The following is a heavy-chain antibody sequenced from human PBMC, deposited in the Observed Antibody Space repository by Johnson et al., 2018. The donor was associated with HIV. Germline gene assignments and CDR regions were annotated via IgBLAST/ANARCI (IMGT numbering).Heavy chain of an antibody. CDR3: ASDYGEYDHAFDI. J-gene: IGHJ3*02. CDR1: GFTFSDYY. V-gene: IGHV3-11*04. Sequence: QMQLVESGGGLVKPGGSLKLSCATSGFTFSDYYMSWIRQAPGKGLEWVSYISRGGSSASVIYYADSVNGRFTISRENAKNSVYLQMNSLRSDDTAVYYCASDYGEYDHAFDIWGRGTVVTVTS. CDR2: ISRGGSSASVI. D-gene: IGHD4-17*01.